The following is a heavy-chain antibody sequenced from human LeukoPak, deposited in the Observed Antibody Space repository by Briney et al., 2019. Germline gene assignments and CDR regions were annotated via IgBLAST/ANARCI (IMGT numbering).Heavy chain of an antibody. J-gene: IGHJ4*02. V-gene: IGHV4-61*05. CDR2: IHYSGST. D-gene: IGHD3-22*01. CDR3: ARHGVGTSGSSHFDY. Sequence: PSETLSLTCTVSGGSISSSSYYWGWIRQPPGKGLEWIGYIHYSGSTNYNPSLKSRVSISLDTSKNQFSLKLTSVTAADTAVYYCARHGVGTSGSSHFDYWGQGTLVTVSS. CDR1: GGSISSSSYY.